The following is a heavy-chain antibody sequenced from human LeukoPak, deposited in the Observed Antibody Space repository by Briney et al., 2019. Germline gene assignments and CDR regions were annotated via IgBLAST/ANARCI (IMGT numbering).Heavy chain of an antibody. J-gene: IGHJ6*02. D-gene: IGHD2-21*02. V-gene: IGHV3-23*01. Sequence: GESLRLSCAASGFTFSSYAMSWVRQAPGKGLEWVSAISGSGGSTYYADSVKGRFTISRDNSKNTLYLQMNSLRAEDTAVCYCAKSIVVVTAATNYYYGMDVWGQGTTVTVSS. CDR3: AKSIVVVTAATNYYYGMDV. CDR1: GFTFSSYA. CDR2: ISGSGGST.